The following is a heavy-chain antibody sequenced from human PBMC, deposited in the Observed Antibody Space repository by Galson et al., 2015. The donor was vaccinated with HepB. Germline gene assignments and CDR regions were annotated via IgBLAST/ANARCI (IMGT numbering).Heavy chain of an antibody. CDR2: ISAYNGNT. CDR1: GYAFTSYG. V-gene: IGHV1-18*01. J-gene: IGHJ4*02. Sequence: SVKVSCKASGYAFTSYGISWVRQAPGQGLEWVGWISAYNGNTNYAQKLQGRVTMTTDTSTSTAYMELRSLRSDDTAVYYCARDGIPRYYYGSGSELGYWGQGTLVTVSS. CDR3: ARDGIPRYYYGSGSELGY. D-gene: IGHD3-10*01.